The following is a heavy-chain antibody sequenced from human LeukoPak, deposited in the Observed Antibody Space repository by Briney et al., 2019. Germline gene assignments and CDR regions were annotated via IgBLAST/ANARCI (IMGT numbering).Heavy chain of an antibody. D-gene: IGHD4-17*01. CDR1: GGSISSHY. Sequence: SETLSLTCTVAGGSISSHYWSWIRQPPGKGLEWIGYIYYSGSTNYNPSLKSRVTISVDTSKNQFSLKLSSVTAADTAVYYCARGAAFYGRYYYYYMDVWGKGTTVTVSS. CDR3: ARGAAFYGRYYYYYMDV. J-gene: IGHJ6*03. CDR2: IYYSGST. V-gene: IGHV4-59*11.